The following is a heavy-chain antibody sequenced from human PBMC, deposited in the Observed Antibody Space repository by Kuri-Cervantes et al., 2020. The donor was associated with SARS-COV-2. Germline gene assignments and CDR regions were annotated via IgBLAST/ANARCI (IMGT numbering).Heavy chain of an antibody. V-gene: IGHV4-34*01. D-gene: IGHD6-13*01. Sequence: SETLSLTCAVYGGSFSGYNWSWIRQPPGKGLEWIGEINHSGSTNYNPSLKSPVTISVDTSKNQFCLKLSSVTAADTAVYYCARGGIAAAGKSLQHWGQGTLVTVSS. CDR1: GGSFSGYN. CDR2: INHSGST. CDR3: ARGGIAAAGKSLQH. J-gene: IGHJ1*01.